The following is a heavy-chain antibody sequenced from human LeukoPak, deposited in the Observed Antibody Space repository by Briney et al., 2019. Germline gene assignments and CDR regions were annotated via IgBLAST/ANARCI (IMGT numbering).Heavy chain of an antibody. CDR1: GGTFSSYA. CDR3: ASISGYDSRSSDY. J-gene: IGHJ4*02. CDR2: IIPILGTA. V-gene: IGHV1-69*01. D-gene: IGHD5-12*01. Sequence: SVKVSCKASGGTFSSYAISWVRQAPGQGLEWMGGIIPILGTANYAQKFQGRVTITADESTSTAYMELSSLRSEDTAVYYCASISGYDSRSSDYWGQGTLVTVSS.